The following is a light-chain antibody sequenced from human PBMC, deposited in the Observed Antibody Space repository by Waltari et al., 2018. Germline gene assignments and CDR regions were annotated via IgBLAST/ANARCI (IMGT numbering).Light chain of an antibody. CDR3: QVWDSSSDHPWV. Sequence: SYVLTQPPSVSVAPGQTARITCGGNNIGSKSVHWYQQKPGQAPVLVVYDDSDRPAGSPERFSGSNAGNTATLTSSRVEAGDEADDDCQVWDSSSDHPWVFGGGTKLTVL. J-gene: IGLJ3*02. V-gene: IGLV3-21*02. CDR2: DDS. CDR1: NIGSKS.